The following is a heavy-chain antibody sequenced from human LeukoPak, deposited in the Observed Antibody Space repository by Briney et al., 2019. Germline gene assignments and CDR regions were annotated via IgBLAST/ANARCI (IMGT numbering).Heavy chain of an antibody. CDR3: ARGSRGYSYG. CDR2: IYYSGST. CDR1: GASVSSGSYY. Sequence: SETLSLTCTVSGASVSSGSYYWSWIRQPPGKGLEWIGYIYYSGSTNYNPSLKSRVTISVDTSKNQFSLKLSSVTAADTAVYYCARGSRGYSYGWGQGTLVTVS. J-gene: IGHJ4*02. V-gene: IGHV4-61*01. D-gene: IGHD5-18*01.